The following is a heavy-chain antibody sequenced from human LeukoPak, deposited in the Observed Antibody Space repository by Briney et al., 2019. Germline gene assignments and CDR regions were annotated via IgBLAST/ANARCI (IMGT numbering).Heavy chain of an antibody. CDR2: IYHSGNT. CDR3: ARVGELATAAFDI. CDR1: GYSISTGYY. V-gene: IGHV4-38-2*02. D-gene: IGHD1-7*01. J-gene: IGHJ3*02. Sequence: SETLSLACTVSGYSISTGYYWGWIRQPPGKGLEWIGSIYHSGNTSYNPSLKSRVSISVDTSKNQFSLKLSSVTAADTAVYYCARVGELATAAFDIWGQGTMVTVSS.